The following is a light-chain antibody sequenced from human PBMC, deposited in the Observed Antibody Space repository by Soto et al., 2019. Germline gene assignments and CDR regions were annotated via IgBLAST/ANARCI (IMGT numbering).Light chain of an antibody. CDR1: QYINTR. CDR2: QTS. CDR3: HQRQSWPRT. V-gene: IGKV3-11*01. J-gene: IGKJ1*01. Sequence: EIVLTQSPATLSSFPGDRVTLSCRASQYINTRLAWYQHRPGQPPRLLIYQTSIRAAGIPARFSASGTGTDFTLTISDVQPEDFEVYYCHQRQSWPRTFGQGTKVDIK.